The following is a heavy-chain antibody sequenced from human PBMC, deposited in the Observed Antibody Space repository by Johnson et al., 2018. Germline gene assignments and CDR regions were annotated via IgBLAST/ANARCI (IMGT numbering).Heavy chain of an antibody. D-gene: IGHD1-26*01. CDR3: AREWSAFDI. CDR2: IYYNGDT. Sequence: QVQLQESGPGLVKPSETLSLTCTVSGDSISSYYWSWIRQPPGKGLEWIAFIYYNGDTSYNPSPKSRVTISLDTSKNHFSLKLSSVTPADTAVYYCAREWSAFDIWGQGTMVTVSS. CDR1: GDSISSYY. V-gene: IGHV4-59*01. J-gene: IGHJ3*02.